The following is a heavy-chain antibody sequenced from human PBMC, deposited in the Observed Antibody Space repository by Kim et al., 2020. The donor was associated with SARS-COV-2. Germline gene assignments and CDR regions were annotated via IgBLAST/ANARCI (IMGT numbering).Heavy chain of an antibody. D-gene: IGHD3-10*01. Sequence: SETLSLTCAVSGGSITTYYWSWIRQPPGKGLEWIGYISHGGDTFYNPSLKSRLTISVDTSKTQFSLKLVSVTAADTAVYYCARDRGGYPLYYGMDVWGQGTTVTVSS. J-gene: IGHJ6*02. CDR2: ISHGGDT. V-gene: IGHV4-59*13. CDR3: ARDRGGYPLYYGMDV. CDR1: GGSITTYY.